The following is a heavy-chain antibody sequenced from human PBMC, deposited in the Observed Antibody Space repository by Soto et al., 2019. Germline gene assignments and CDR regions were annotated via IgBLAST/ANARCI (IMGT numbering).Heavy chain of an antibody. Sequence: EVQLLESGGGLVQPGGSLRLSCAASGFTFSSYGMTWVRQAPGKGLEWVSFSSATGAGTYYADSVKGRFTISRDNSKNSQHLQMTSLRADDTAVYYWAKDRRAGGNYGFYSDFWGQGALVIVSS. D-gene: IGHD1-7*01. V-gene: IGHV3-23*01. CDR3: AKDRRAGGNYGFYSDF. CDR2: SSATGAGT. J-gene: IGHJ4*02. CDR1: GFTFSSYG.